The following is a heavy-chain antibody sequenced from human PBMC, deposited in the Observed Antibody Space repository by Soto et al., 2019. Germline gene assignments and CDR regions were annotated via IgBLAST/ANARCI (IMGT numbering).Heavy chain of an antibody. CDR2: ISSSSSSI. V-gene: IGHV3-21*01. J-gene: IGHJ4*02. CDR3: ARRLVATSY. Sequence: EVQLVESGGGLVKPGGSLRLSCAASGFTFSSYSMNWVRQAPGKGLEWVSSISSSSSSIYYADSVKGRFTISRDNAKNSLYLQMNSLRAEDTAVYYCARRLVATSYWGQGTLVTVSS. CDR1: GFTFSSYS. D-gene: IGHD5-12*01.